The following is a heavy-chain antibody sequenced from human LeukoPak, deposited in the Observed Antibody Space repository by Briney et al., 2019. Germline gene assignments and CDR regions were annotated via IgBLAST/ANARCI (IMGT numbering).Heavy chain of an antibody. CDR2: ISAYNGNT. J-gene: IGHJ4*02. V-gene: IGHV1-18*01. CDR3: ARDPLNYDILTGYSLYYFDY. Sequence: ASVKVSCMASGYTFTSYGISWVRQAPGQGLEWMGWISAYNGNTNYAQKLQGRVTMTTDTSTSTAYMELRSLRSDDTAVYYCARDPLNYDILTGYSLYYFDYWGQGTLVTVSS. D-gene: IGHD3-9*01. CDR1: GYTFTSYG.